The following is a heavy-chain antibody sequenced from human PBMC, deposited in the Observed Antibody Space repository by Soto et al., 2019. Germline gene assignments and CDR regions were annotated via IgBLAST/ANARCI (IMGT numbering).Heavy chain of an antibody. D-gene: IGHD1-26*01. CDR2: IYPGDSDT. CDR3: ARHGSGARDTYIWFDP. Sequence: GESLKISCKGSGYSFTSYWIGWVRQMPGKGLEWMGIIYPGDSDTRYSPSFQGQVTISADKSTSTAYLQWSSLKASDTAMYYCARHGSGARDTYIWFDPWGQGTSVTVSS. J-gene: IGHJ5*02. V-gene: IGHV5-51*01. CDR1: GYSFTSYW.